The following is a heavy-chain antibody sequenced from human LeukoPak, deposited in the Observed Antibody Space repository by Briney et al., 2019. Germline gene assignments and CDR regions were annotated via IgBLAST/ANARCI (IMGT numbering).Heavy chain of an antibody. V-gene: IGHV4-39*01. J-gene: IGHJ5*02. D-gene: IGHD3-10*01. CDR2: MRYTGTT. CDR1: RGYIRTSDCY. Sequence: SETLSLTCTVHRGYIRTSDCYWGWVRQPPGKGLEWIGSMRYTGTTYYNPSLKSRVTISVDTCKNQLSLKLSSLTGLYSAVYYCARRNNYGSGSYYPWGQGTLVTVSS. CDR3: ARRNNYGSGSYYP.